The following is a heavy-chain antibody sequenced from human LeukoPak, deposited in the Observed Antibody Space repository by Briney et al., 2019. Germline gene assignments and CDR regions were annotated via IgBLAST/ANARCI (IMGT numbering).Heavy chain of an antibody. J-gene: IGHJ3*02. CDR2: ISSSGSTI. CDR3: ARDYYYDSSGYAFDI. D-gene: IGHD3-22*01. Sequence: GGSLRLSCAASGFTFSSYEMNWVRQAPGKGLEWVSYISSSGSTIYYADSAKGRFTISRDNAKNSLYLQMNSLRAEDTAVYYCARDYYYDSSGYAFDIWGQGTMVTVSS. CDR1: GFTFSSYE. V-gene: IGHV3-48*03.